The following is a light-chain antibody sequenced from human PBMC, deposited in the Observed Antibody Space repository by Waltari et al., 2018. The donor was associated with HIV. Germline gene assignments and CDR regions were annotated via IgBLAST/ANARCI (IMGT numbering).Light chain of an antibody. CDR2: LGS. V-gene: IGKV2-28*01. CDR3: MQALQTPLT. Sequence: IVMTQSPLSLPVTPGEPASISCSPSQSLLHSNGDNYLSWYLQKPGQSPQLLIYLGSNQASGVPDRFSGSGSGTDFTLKISRVEAEDVGVYYCMQALQTPLTFGGGTKVEIK. CDR1: QSLLHSNGDNY. J-gene: IGKJ4*01.